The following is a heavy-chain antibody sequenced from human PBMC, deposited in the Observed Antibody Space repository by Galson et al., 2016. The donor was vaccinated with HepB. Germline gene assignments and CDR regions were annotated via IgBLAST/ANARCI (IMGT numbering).Heavy chain of an antibody. CDR1: GGSICNSNYY. D-gene: IGHD2-15*01. V-gene: IGHV4-39*01. CDR2: IYYSGST. CDR3: ARVLRYSFYMDV. Sequence: ETLSLTCTVSGGSICNSNYYWGWIRQPPGKGLEWIGNIYYSGSTSYNPSLKSRVTMSVDTSKNQSPLKLSSVTAADTTVYYCARVLRYSFYMDVWGKGTTVTVSS. J-gene: IGHJ6*03.